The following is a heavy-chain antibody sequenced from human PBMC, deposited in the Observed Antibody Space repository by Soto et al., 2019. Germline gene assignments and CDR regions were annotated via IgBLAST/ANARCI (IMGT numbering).Heavy chain of an antibody. Sequence: SETLSLTCSVSGGTINSGDYFWSWIRQPPGKGLEWIGSIFYTGSTYYSPSLKSRASMSMDTSKNLFSLRLRSLTAADTAMYYCARRDGYYYGSGTYTGVDYWGQGTLVTVSS. CDR1: GGTINSGDYF. CDR2: IFYTGST. D-gene: IGHD3-10*01. J-gene: IGHJ4*02. V-gene: IGHV4-30-4*01. CDR3: ARRDGYYYGSGTYTGVDY.